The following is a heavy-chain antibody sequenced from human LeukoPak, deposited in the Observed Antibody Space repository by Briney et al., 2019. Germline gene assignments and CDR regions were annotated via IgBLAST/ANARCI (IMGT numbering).Heavy chain of an antibody. CDR3: ATDRGWRTSGYYLYYFEY. V-gene: IGHV3-7*01. CDR1: GFTFSSYA. J-gene: IGHJ4*02. D-gene: IGHD3-3*01. CDR2: IKHDGSEK. Sequence: GGSLRLSCAASGFTFSSYAMHWVRQAPGKGLEWVASIKHDGSEKYYVDSVRGRFTISRDNTMNSLYLQMSSLRAEDTAVYYCATDRGWRTSGYYLYYFEYWGQGTLVTYSS.